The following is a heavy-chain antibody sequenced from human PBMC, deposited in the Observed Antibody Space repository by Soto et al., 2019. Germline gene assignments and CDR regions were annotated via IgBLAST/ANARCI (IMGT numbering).Heavy chain of an antibody. V-gene: IGHV2-5*02. J-gene: IGHJ4*02. CDR2: IFWDDDK. CDR3: AHRSRGYAYYFDQ. D-gene: IGHD5-12*01. CDR1: GFSLSTRGVG. Sequence: QITLKESGPPLVKPTQTLTLTCSFSGFSLSTRGVGVGWIRQPPGKALEWLALIFWDDDKWYSPSLRSRLTXPXDXXKNQVVLTMTNMDPVDTATYYCAHRSRGYAYYFDQWGQGTLVTVSS.